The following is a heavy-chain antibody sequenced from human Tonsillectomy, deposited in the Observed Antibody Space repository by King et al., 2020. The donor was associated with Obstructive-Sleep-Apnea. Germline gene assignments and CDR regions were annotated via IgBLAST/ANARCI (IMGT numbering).Heavy chain of an antibody. CDR1: GFTFSSYG. CDR3: AKDIAAAGIDY. D-gene: IGHD6-13*01. J-gene: IGHJ4*02. CDR2: IWYDGSNK. Sequence: VQLVESGGGVVQPWRSLRLSCAASGFTFSSYGMHWVRQAPGKGLEWVAVIWYDGSNKNYADSVKGRFTISRDNSKNTLYLQMNSLRAEDTAVYYCAKDIAAAGIDYWGQGTLVTVSS. V-gene: IGHV3-33*06.